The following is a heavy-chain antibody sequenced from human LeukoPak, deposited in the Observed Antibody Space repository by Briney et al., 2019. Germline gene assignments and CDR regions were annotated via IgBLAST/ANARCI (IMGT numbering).Heavy chain of an antibody. Sequence: PGGSLRLSCAASGFTFSSYEMNWVRQAPGKGLEWVSYISSSGSTIYYADSVKGRFTISRDNAKNSLYLQMNSLRAEDTAVYYCARANSHYGDIFDYWGQGTLVTVSS. D-gene: IGHD4-17*01. V-gene: IGHV3-48*03. CDR3: ARANSHYGDIFDY. CDR1: GFTFSSYE. CDR2: ISSSGSTI. J-gene: IGHJ4*02.